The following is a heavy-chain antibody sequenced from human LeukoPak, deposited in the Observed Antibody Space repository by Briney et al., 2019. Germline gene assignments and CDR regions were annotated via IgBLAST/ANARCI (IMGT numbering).Heavy chain of an antibody. Sequence: SETLSLTCTVSGGSISSYYWSWIRQPPGKGLEWIGYIYYGGSTNYNPSLKSRVTISVDTSKNQFSLKLSSVTAADTAVYYCARVSGYYYDSTIDYWGQGTLVTVSS. V-gene: IGHV4-59*01. CDR1: GGSISSYY. D-gene: IGHD3-22*01. J-gene: IGHJ4*02. CDR2: IYYGGST. CDR3: ARVSGYYYDSTIDY.